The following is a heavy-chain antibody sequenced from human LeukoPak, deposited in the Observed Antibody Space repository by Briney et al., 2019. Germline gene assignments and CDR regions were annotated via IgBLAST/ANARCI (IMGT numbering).Heavy chain of an antibody. CDR1: GFTFSSYG. J-gene: IGHJ4*02. Sequence: PGGSLRLSCAASGFTFSSYGMSWVRQAPGKGLEWVSAISGSGGSTYYADSVKGRFTISRDNSKNTLYLQMNSLRAEDTAVYYCAIAGYSYGLVDYWGQGTLVTVSS. CDR2: ISGSGGST. CDR3: AIAGYSYGLVDY. V-gene: IGHV3-23*01. D-gene: IGHD5-18*01.